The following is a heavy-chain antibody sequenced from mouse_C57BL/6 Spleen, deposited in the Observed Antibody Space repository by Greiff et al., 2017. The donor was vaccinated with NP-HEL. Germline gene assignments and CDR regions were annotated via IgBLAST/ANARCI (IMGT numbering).Heavy chain of an antibody. V-gene: IGHV1-82*01. Sequence: QVQLQQSGPELVKPGASVKISCKASGYAFSSSWMNWVKQRPGKGLEWIGRIYPGDGDTNYNGKFKGKATLTAAKSSSTAYMQLSSLTSEGSADYCSAPWGDVWGTGTTVTVSS. CDR2: IYPGDGDT. CDR1: GYAFSSSW. D-gene: IGHD4-1*01. J-gene: IGHJ1*03. CDR3: APWGDV.